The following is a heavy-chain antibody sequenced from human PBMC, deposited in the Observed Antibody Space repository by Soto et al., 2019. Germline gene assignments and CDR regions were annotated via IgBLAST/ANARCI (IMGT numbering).Heavy chain of an antibody. CDR2: VYYTGST. J-gene: IGHJ4*02. D-gene: IGHD4-4*01. V-gene: IGHV4-59*01. CDR3: ARSVAVTGAHIDY. CDR1: GGSIGGSY. Sequence: PSETLSLTCSVSGGSIGGSYWSWIRQSPGKGLEWLGYVYYTGSTNYSPSLRSRVSISVDTSKNEFSLRLSSVTAADTAVYFCARSVAVTGAHIDYWGQGTQVTFYS.